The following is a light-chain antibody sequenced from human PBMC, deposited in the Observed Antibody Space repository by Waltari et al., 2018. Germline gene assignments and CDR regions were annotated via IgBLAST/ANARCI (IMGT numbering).Light chain of an antibody. CDR1: SSTIRNNA. V-gene: IGLV1-36*01. CDR2: YDD. Sequence: QSVLTQPPSVSEAPRQRVTISCSGSSSTIRNNAVSWYQQLPGKAPKLLIYYDDLLPSGVSDRFSGSKSGTSASLAISGLQSDDEADYYCAVWDDSLNGVVFGGGTKLTVL. CDR3: AVWDDSLNGVV. J-gene: IGLJ2*01.